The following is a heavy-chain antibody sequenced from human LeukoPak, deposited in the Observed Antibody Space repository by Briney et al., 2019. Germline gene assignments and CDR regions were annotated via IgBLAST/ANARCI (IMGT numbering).Heavy chain of an antibody. V-gene: IGHV4-39*01. CDR3: ARGAVAGKMSWFDP. D-gene: IGHD6-19*01. J-gene: IGHJ5*02. Sequence: PSETLSLTCTVSGGSLSSSSYYWGWLRQPPGTGLEWIGCMYYSGRTYYNPSLKTRVPISVDTPKNQFSLTLSSVPPAHTAVYYCARGAVAGKMSWFDPWGQGTLVTVSS. CDR2: MYYSGRT. CDR1: GGSLSSSSYY.